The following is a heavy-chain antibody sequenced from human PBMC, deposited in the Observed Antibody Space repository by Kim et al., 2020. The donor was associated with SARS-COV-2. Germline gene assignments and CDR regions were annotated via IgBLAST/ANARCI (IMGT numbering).Heavy chain of an antibody. V-gene: IGHV4-34*01. Sequence: KSRVTISVDTSKNQFSLKLSSVTAADTAVYYCAESSSPHCSGGSCYHFDYWGQGTLVTVSS. D-gene: IGHD2-15*01. CDR3: AESSSPHCSGGSCYHFDY. J-gene: IGHJ4*02.